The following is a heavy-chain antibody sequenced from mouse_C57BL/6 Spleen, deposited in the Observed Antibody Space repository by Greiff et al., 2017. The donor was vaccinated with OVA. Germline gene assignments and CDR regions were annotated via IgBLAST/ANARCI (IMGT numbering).Heavy chain of an antibody. D-gene: IGHD4-1*01. J-gene: IGHJ1*03. CDR2: IDPANGNT. Sequence: VKLMESVAELVRPGASVKLSCTASGFNIKNTYMHWVKQRPEQGLEWIGRIDPANGNTKYAPKFQGKATITADTSSNTAYLQLSSLTSEDTAIYYCARWVTGTRYFDVWGTGTTVTVSS. CDR1: GFNIKNTY. CDR3: ARWVTGTRYFDV. V-gene: IGHV14-3*01.